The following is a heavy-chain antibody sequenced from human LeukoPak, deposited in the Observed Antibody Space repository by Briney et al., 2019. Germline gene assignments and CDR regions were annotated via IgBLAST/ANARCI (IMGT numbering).Heavy chain of an antibody. CDR1: GGTFSSYA. CDR2: IIPIFGTA. Sequence: SVKVSCKASGGTFSSYAKSWVRQAQGQGHGWLGGIIPIFGTANYAQKFQGRVTITADESTSTAYMELSSLRSEDTAVYYCARSKNYYDSSGYGYWGQGTLVTVSS. CDR3: ARSKNYYDSSGYGY. J-gene: IGHJ4*02. V-gene: IGHV1-69*01. D-gene: IGHD3-22*01.